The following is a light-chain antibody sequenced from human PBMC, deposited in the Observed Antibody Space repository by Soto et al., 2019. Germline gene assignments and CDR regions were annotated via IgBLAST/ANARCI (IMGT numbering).Light chain of an antibody. CDR3: QQYYSYPWT. Sequence: AIRMTQSPSSLSASTGDRVTITCRASQGISSYLAWYQQKPGKAPKLLIYAASTLQSGVPLRFSGSGSGTGFTLTIRCLQSEDFASYYCQQYYSYPWTFGQGTKVEIK. CDR1: QGISSY. J-gene: IGKJ1*01. CDR2: AAS. V-gene: IGKV1-8*01.